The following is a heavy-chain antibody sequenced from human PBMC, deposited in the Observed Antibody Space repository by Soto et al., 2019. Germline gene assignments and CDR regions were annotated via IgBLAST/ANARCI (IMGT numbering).Heavy chain of an antibody. V-gene: IGHV1-69*08. CDR2: IIPALGTT. J-gene: IGHJ2*01. CDR3: ARPDFGDYWYFDL. D-gene: IGHD4-17*01. Sequence: QDPLVQSGAEVKKPGSSVKVSCKAFGGPFSSHTFSWVRQAPGQGLEWMGRIIPALGTTTYAQKFQGRVTITADESVTTVYMELNSLRTEDTAVYYCARPDFGDYWYFDLWGRGTLVTVPS. CDR1: GGPFSSHT.